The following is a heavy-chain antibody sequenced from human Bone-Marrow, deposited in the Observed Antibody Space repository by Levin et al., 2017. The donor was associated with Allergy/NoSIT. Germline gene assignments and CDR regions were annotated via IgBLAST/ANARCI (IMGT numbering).Heavy chain of an antibody. V-gene: IGHV4-59*01. D-gene: IGHD6-13*01. CDR3: ARDRPGIAAAGRGFDI. J-gene: IGHJ3*02. CDR1: GGSISSYY. CDR2: IYYSGST. Sequence: SETLSLTCTVSGGSISSYYWSWIRQPPGKGLEWIGYIYYSGSTNYNPSLKSRVTISVDTSKNQFSLKLSSVTAADTAVYYCARDRPGIAAAGRGFDIWGQGTMVTVSS.